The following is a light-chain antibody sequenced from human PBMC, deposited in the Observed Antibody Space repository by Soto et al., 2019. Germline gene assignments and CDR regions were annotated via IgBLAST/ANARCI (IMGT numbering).Light chain of an antibody. CDR2: GNR. Sequence: QPVLTQPPSVSGAPGQRVTISCTGSSSNIGAGYNVHWYQHLPGTAPKVLIYGNRHRPSGVPDRFSGSKSGTSASLAITGLQADDEADYYCQSYDISLSGVVFGGGTKVTDL. CDR3: QSYDISLSGVV. J-gene: IGLJ2*01. V-gene: IGLV1-40*01. CDR1: SSNIGAGYN.